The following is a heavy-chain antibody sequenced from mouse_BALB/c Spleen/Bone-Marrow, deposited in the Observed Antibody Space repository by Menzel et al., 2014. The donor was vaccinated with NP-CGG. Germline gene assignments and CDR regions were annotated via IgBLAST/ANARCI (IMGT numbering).Heavy chain of an antibody. CDR2: ILPGSGTA. Sequence: VQLQQSGAELMKPGASVKISRKATGYTFXNYWIDWVKQRPGHGLEWIGEILPGSGTANYNEKFKGKATFTADTSSNTAYMQLSSLTSEDSALYYCARASVVPYYFDFWGQGTTLTVSS. J-gene: IGHJ2*01. V-gene: IGHV1-9*01. CDR3: ARASVVPYYFDF. D-gene: IGHD1-1*01. CDR1: GYTFXNYW.